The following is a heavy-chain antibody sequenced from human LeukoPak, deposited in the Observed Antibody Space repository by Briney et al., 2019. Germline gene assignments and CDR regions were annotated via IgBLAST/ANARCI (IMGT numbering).Heavy chain of an antibody. CDR2: ISYDGSNK. CDR3: ARGGYCSSTSCYPPYYYGMDV. V-gene: IGHV3-30-3*01. Sequence: HPGGSLRLSCAASGFTFSSYAMHWVRQAPGKGLEWVAVISYDGSNKYYADSVKGRFTISRDNSKNTLYLQMNSLRAEDTAVYYCARGGYCSSTSCYPPYYYGMDVWGQGTTVTVSS. J-gene: IGHJ6*02. CDR1: GFTFSSYA. D-gene: IGHD2-2*01.